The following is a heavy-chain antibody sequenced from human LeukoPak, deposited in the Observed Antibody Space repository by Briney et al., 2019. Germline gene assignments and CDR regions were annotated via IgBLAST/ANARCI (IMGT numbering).Heavy chain of an antibody. D-gene: IGHD2-15*01. CDR2: ISSSSSYI. CDR3: ARASMVESPDY. J-gene: IGHJ4*02. Sequence: PGGSLRLSCAASGFTFSSYSMNWVRQAPGKGLEWVSSISSSSSYIYYADSVKGRFTISRDSAKNSLYLQMSSLRAEDTALYYCARASMVESPDYWGQGTLVTVSS. CDR1: GFTFSSYS. V-gene: IGHV3-21*04.